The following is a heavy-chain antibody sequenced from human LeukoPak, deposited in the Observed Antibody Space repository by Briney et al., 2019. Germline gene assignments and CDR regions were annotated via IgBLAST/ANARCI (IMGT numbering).Heavy chain of an antibody. CDR3: ARWTASFDY. Sequence: SKTLSLTCTVSGGSISSYYWSWIRQPPGKGLEWIGYIYYSGSTNYNPSLKSRVTISVDTSKNQFSLKLSSVTAADTAVYYCARWTASFDYWGQGTLVTVSS. J-gene: IGHJ4*02. D-gene: IGHD3/OR15-3a*01. CDR2: IYYSGST. V-gene: IGHV4-59*01. CDR1: GGSISSYY.